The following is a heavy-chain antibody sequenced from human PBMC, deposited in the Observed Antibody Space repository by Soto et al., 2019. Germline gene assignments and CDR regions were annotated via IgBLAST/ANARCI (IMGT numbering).Heavy chain of an antibody. Sequence: GGSLRLSCAASGFTFSSYAMSWVRQAPGKGLEWVSAISGSGGSTYYADSVKGRFTISRDNSKNTLYLQMNSLRAEDTAVYYCAKDPSSGSYYKRSEFDYWGQGTLVTVSS. V-gene: IGHV3-23*01. CDR3: AKDPSSGSYYKRSEFDY. CDR2: ISGSGGST. J-gene: IGHJ4*02. D-gene: IGHD3-10*01. CDR1: GFTFSSYA.